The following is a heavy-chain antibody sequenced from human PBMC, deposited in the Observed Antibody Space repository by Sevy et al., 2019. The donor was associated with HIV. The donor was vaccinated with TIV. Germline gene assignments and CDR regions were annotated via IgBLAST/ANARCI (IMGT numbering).Heavy chain of an antibody. V-gene: IGHV1-2*02. CDR1: GYTFTGQY. Sequence: ASVKVSCKASGYTFTGQYIHWVRQAPGQGLEWMGWINPNSGDTNYAQEFQGRVTMTRDTSISTAYMGLSRLKSDDTSVYYCSRDLLLRGYSYGCFDYWGQGTLVTVSS. D-gene: IGHD5-18*01. CDR2: INPNSGDT. J-gene: IGHJ4*02. CDR3: SRDLLLRGYSYGCFDY.